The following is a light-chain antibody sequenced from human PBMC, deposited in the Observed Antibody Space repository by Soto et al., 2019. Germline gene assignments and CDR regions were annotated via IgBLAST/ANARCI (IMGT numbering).Light chain of an antibody. CDR2: APS. V-gene: IGKV1-39*01. J-gene: IGKJ3*01. CDR1: QNIGYH. Sequence: IQMTQSASSLSASVGYRFSITCRASQNIGYHLNWYQQKAXKAPKLLIYAPSNLHAGVPSRFSGSGSGTDFSLTISSLQHEDFANYYCQQSFSTHLFTFGPGTKVDIK. CDR3: QQSFSTHLFT.